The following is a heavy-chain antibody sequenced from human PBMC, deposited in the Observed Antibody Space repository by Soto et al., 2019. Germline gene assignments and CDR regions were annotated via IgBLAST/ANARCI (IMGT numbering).Heavy chain of an antibody. CDR1: GFIFSSYS. J-gene: IGHJ4*02. CDR3: ATAIIGAADF. D-gene: IGHD2-2*02. CDR2: ISGSGGST. Sequence: EVQVLESGGGLVQPGGSLRLSCAVSGFIFSSYSMTWVRQAPGKGLAWVPVISGSGGSTNYAGSVKGRFTISRDNSKNTPYLQMNSLRVDDTAVYDCATAIIGAADFWGQGALVTVSS. V-gene: IGHV3-23*01.